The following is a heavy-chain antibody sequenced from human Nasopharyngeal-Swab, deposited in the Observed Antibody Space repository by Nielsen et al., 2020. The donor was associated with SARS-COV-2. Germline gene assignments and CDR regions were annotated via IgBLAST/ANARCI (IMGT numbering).Heavy chain of an antibody. CDR2: IYHSGST. Sequence: WIRQPPGKGLEWIGEIYHSGSTNYNPSLKSRATISVDKSKNQFSLKLSSVTAADTAVYYCARQPDRYYYDSSGYSDYWGQGTLVTVSS. CDR3: ARQPDRYYYDSSGYSDY. V-gene: IGHV4-4*02. D-gene: IGHD3-22*01. J-gene: IGHJ4*02.